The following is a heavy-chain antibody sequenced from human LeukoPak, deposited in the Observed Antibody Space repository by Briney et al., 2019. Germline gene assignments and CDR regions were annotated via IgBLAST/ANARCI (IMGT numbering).Heavy chain of an antibody. V-gene: IGHV4-30-2*01. CDR1: GGSISSGGYS. Sequence: SQTLSLTCAVSGGSISSGGYSWSWIRQPPGKGLEWIGYIYHSGSTYYNPSLKSRVTISVDRSKNQFSLKLSSVTAADTAVYYCATEIPYCSGGSCYSDYWGQGTLVTVSS. CDR2: IYHSGST. D-gene: IGHD2-15*01. CDR3: ATEIPYCSGGSCYSDY. J-gene: IGHJ4*02.